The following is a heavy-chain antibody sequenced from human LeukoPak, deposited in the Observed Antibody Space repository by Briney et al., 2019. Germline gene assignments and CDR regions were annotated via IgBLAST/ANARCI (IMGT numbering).Heavy chain of an antibody. CDR3: ATLLYSSGHDDY. Sequence: GALVKVSCKVSGFSLTELSMHWVRQAPGKGLEWMGGFEPEDSETVYAQSFQGRLTMTEDTSTGTAYMELTSLTSEDTAIYFRATLLYSSGHDDYWGQGTLVTVSS. CDR2: FEPEDSET. D-gene: IGHD2-8*01. CDR1: GFSLTELS. J-gene: IGHJ4*02. V-gene: IGHV1-24*01.